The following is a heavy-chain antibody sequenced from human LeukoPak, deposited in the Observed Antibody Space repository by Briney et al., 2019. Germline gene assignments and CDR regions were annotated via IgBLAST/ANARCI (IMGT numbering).Heavy chain of an antibody. D-gene: IGHD3-22*01. J-gene: IGHJ4*02. Sequence: GGSLRLSCAASGFTFSDYYMSWIRQAPGKGLEWVSYISSSGSTIYYADSVKGRFTISRDNAKNSLYLQMNGLRAEDTAVYYCARNQPYYYDSSGRGYYFDYWGQGTLVTVSS. V-gene: IGHV3-11*01. CDR2: ISSSGSTI. CDR3: ARNQPYYYDSSGRGYYFDY. CDR1: GFTFSDYY.